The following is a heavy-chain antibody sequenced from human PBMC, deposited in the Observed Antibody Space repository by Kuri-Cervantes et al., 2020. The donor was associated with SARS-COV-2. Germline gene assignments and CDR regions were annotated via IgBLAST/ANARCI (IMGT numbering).Heavy chain of an antibody. D-gene: IGHD4-17*01. J-gene: IGHJ6*02. CDR3: ARERYGDYVSPYQYYGMDV. CDR1: GFTFSDYW. CDR2: INHYGAEK. V-gene: IGHV3-7*03. Sequence: GESLKISCAVSGFTFSDYWMSWVRQAPGKGLEWVANINHYGAEKYYVDSVKGRFTISRDSSKNMLYLQMNSLRAEDTAVYYCARERYGDYVSPYQYYGMDVWGQGTTVTVSS.